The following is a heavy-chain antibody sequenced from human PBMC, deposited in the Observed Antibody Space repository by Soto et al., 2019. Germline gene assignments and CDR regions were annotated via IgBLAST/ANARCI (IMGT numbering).Heavy chain of an antibody. Sequence: GASVKVSCKASGYTFTSYAMHWVRQAPGQRLEWMGWINAGNGNTKYSQKFQGRVTITRDTSASTAYMELSSLRSEDTAVYYCARASPDYDILTGYFRNWGQGTLVTVSS. CDR3: ARASPDYDILTGYFRN. D-gene: IGHD3-9*01. CDR2: INAGNGNT. CDR1: GYTFTSYA. J-gene: IGHJ4*02. V-gene: IGHV1-3*01.